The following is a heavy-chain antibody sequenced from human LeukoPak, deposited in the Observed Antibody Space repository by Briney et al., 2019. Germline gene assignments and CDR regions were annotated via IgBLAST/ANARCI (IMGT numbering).Heavy chain of an antibody. CDR1: GGAFSVYY. Sequence: SETLSLTCAVYGGAFSVYYWSCIPHPPGKGLEWIGEINHSGSTNYNPSLKSRVTISVDTSKNQFSLKLRSVTAADTAVYYCARGLWIAVAGTSIDYWGQGTLVTVSS. CDR2: INHSGST. J-gene: IGHJ4*02. D-gene: IGHD6-19*01. V-gene: IGHV4-34*01. CDR3: ARGLWIAVAGTSIDY.